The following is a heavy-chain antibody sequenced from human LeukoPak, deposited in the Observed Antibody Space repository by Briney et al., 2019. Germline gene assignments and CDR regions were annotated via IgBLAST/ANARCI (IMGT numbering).Heavy chain of an antibody. CDR3: AKHGQQAMIVVVIPYYFDY. V-gene: IGHV3-23*01. J-gene: IGHJ4*02. CDR2: ISGSGGST. Sequence: PGGSLRLSCAASGFTFSSYAMHWVRQAPGKGLEWVSAISGSGGSTYYADSVKGRFTISRDNSKNTLYLQMNSLRAEDTAVYYCAKHGQQAMIVVVIPYYFDYWGQGTLVTVSS. CDR1: GFTFSSYA. D-gene: IGHD3-22*01.